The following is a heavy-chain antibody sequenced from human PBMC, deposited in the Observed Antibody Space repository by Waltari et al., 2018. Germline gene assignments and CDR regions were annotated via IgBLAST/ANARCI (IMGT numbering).Heavy chain of an antibody. D-gene: IGHD2-15*01. CDR3: ARGIAVVAAIGDAFDI. CDR2: IIPIFGTA. V-gene: IGHV1-69*05. J-gene: IGHJ3*02. Sequence: QVQLVQSGAEVKKPGSSVKVSCKASGGTFSSYAISWVRQAPGQGLEWMGGIIPIFGTANYAQKVQGRVKITTDESTGTAYMELSSLRSEDTAVYYCARGIAVVAAIGDAFDIWGQGTMVTVSS. CDR1: GGTFSSYA.